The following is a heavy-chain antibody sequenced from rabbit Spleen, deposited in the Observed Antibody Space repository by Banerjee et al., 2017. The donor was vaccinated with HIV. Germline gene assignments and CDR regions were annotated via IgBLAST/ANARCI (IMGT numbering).Heavy chain of an antibody. D-gene: IGHD2-1*01. V-gene: IGHV1S40*01. CDR3: ARDWTTSPSF. Sequence: QSLEESGGDLVKPEGSLTLTCTASGFSFSSSYYMCWVRRAPGKGLEWIACIYAGNSGVTYYANWAKGRFTISKTSSTTVTLQMTSLTAADTAIYFCARDWTTSPSFWGPGTLVTVS. CDR2: IYAGNSGVT. J-gene: IGHJ3*01. CDR1: GFSFSSSYY.